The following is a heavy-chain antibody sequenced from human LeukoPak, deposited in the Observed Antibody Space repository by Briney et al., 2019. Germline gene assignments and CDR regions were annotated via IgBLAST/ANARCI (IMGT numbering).Heavy chain of an antibody. D-gene: IGHD1-26*01. CDR1: GYTLTELS. CDR3: ARGRSGSYSDY. J-gene: IGHJ4*02. V-gene: IGHV1-24*01. CDR2: FDPEDGET. Sequence: GASVKVSCKVSGYTLTELSMHWVRQAPGKGLEWMGGFDPEDGETIYAQKLQGRVTMTTDTSTSTAYMGLRSLRSDDTAVYYCARGRSGSYSDYWGQGTLVTVSS.